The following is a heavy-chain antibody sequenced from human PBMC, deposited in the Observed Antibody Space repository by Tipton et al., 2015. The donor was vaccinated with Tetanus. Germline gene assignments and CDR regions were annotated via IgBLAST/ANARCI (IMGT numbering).Heavy chain of an antibody. V-gene: IGHV1-2*02. CDR1: GGTFNSYA. CDR3: ARDSYVTGTTSHSDF. J-gene: IGHJ4*02. Sequence: QVQLVQSGAEVKKPGSSVRVSCKTSGGTFNSYAISWVRQAPGQGLEWLGWINPDSGGTKYTQNFQGRVTMTRDTPTTTVYLELTSLKSDDTAVYYCARDSYVTGTTSHSDFWGQGSLVNVSS. D-gene: IGHD1-7*01. CDR2: INPDSGGT.